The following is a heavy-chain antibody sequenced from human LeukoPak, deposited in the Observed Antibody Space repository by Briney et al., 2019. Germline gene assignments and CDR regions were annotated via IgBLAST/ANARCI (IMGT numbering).Heavy chain of an antibody. CDR3: ARDRGWIQHDI. J-gene: IGHJ3*02. D-gene: IGHD5-18*01. V-gene: IGHV3-30*04. CDR1: GFTFSSYA. CDR2: ISYDGSNK. Sequence: GGSLRLSCAASGFTFSSYAMHWVRQAPGKGLEWVAVISYDGSNKYYADSVKGRFTISRDNSKNTLYLQMNSLRAEDTAVYYCARDRGWIQHDIWGQGTMVTVSS.